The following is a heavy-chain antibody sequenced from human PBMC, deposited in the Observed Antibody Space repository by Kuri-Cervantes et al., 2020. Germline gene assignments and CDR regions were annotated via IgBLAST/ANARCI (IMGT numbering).Heavy chain of an antibody. V-gene: IGHV4-30-4*08. CDR3: ARDIVVWDDAFDI. CDR1: GASFSPYY. Sequence: SETLSLTCAVYGASFSPYYWSWIRQHPGKGLEWIGYIYYSGSTYYNPSLKSRVTMSVDTSRNQFSLKLSSVTAADTAVYYCARDIVVWDDAFDIWGRGTMVTVSS. CDR2: IYYSGST. D-gene: IGHD2-2*01. J-gene: IGHJ3*02.